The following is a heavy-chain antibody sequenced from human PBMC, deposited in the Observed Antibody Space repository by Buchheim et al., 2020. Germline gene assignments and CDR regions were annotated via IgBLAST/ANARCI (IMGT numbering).Heavy chain of an antibody. V-gene: IGHV5-51*01. CDR2: IYPGDSDT. J-gene: IGHJ4*02. Sequence: EVQLVQSGAEVKETGESLKISCKGSGYSFSNHWIGWVRQMPGKGLEWMGIIYPGDSDTKYSPSFQGQVTFSADKSISTAYPQWSSLKASDTAMYYCATRNLRYSNFDYWGQGTL. D-gene: IGHD3-10*01. CDR1: GYSFSNHW. CDR3: ATRNLRYSNFDY.